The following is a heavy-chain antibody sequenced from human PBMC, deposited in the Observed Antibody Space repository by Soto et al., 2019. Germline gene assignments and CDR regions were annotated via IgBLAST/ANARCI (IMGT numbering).Heavy chain of an antibody. Sequence: SENLSLTCTVSGASISSSYWSWTRQPPGKGLEWIGYIYNSGSTTYNPSLKSRVTISVDTSKNQFSLKLSSVAAADTAVYYCARRYSYGHFDYWGQGTLVTVSS. CDR2: IYNSGST. V-gene: IGHV4-59*08. J-gene: IGHJ4*02. CDR1: GASISSSY. CDR3: ARRYSYGHFDY. D-gene: IGHD5-18*01.